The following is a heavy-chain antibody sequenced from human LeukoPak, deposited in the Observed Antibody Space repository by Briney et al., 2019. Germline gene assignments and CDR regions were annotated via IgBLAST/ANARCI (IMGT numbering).Heavy chain of an antibody. J-gene: IGHJ4*02. CDR3: AKAKSRSSGYYYYFDY. CDR1: GFTFSTYA. CDR2: ISGSGGTT. D-gene: IGHD3-22*01. V-gene: IGHV3-23*01. Sequence: PGGSLRLSCAASGFTFSTYAMSWVRQAPGKGLEWVSIISGSGGTTYYADSVKGRFTISRDNSKNTLYLQMNSLRAKDTAVYYCAKAKSRSSGYYYYFDYWGQGTLVTVSS.